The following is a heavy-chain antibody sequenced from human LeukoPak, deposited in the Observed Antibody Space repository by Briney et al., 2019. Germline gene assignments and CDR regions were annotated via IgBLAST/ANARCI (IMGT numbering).Heavy chain of an antibody. CDR2: IDPNSGGT. Sequence: ASVKVSCKTSGYTFTGYYIHWVRQAPGQGLEWMGWIDPNSGGTNYAQKFQGRVTMTRDTSISTAYMELSRLTSADTAVYRCATPSSSSWYGFDPWGQGTPVTVS. V-gene: IGHV1-2*02. CDR3: ATPSSSSWYGFDP. D-gene: IGHD6-13*01. CDR1: GYTFTGYY. J-gene: IGHJ5*02.